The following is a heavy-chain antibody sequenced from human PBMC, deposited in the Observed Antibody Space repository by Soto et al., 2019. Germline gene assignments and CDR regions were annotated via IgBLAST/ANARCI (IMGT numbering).Heavy chain of an antibody. CDR2: IYYSGST. D-gene: IGHD6-6*01. V-gene: IGHV4-59*08. CDR3: ARHGYSSSSAVDY. Sequence: SETLSLTCTVSGGSISSYYWSWIRQPPGKGLEWIGYIYYSGSTNYNPSLKSRVTISVDTSKNQFSLKLSSVTAADTAVYYCARHGYSSSSAVDYWGQGTPVTAPQ. J-gene: IGHJ4*02. CDR1: GGSISSYY.